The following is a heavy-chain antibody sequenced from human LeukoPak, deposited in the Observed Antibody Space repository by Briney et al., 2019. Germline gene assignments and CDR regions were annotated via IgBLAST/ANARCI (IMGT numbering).Heavy chain of an antibody. V-gene: IGHV3-33*01. Sequence: PGRALRLSCAASGFTFTNYGMHWVRQPPGKGLEWVAVIWYDGSNKYYADSVKGRFTISRDSSKNTLYLQMNSLRAEDTAVYYCATDSSLSPDSWGQGTLVTVSS. J-gene: IGHJ5*01. D-gene: IGHD2-2*01. CDR2: IWYDGSNK. CDR1: GFTFTNYG. CDR3: ATDSSLSPDS.